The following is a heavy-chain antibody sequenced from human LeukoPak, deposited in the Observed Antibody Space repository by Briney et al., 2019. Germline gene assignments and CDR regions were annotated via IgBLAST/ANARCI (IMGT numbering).Heavy chain of an antibody. V-gene: IGHV3-7*01. CDR1: GFTFSIYW. CDR2: IKTDGSEK. CDR3: TSYYYTSGPNDN. J-gene: IGHJ4*02. Sequence: GGSLRLSRAASGFTFSIYWMSWVRQAPGKGLEWVANIKTDGSEKRYVDSVKGRFTISRDNAKNSLYLQMNSLRAEDTAVYYCTSYYYTSGPNDNWGQGTLVTVSS. D-gene: IGHD3-22*01.